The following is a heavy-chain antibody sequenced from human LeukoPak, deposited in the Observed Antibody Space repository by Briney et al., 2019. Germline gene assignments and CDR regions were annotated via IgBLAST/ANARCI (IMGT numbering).Heavy chain of an antibody. J-gene: IGHJ4*02. CDR2: ISGSGGST. CDR1: GFTFSGYG. D-gene: IGHD1-26*01. CDR3: ASGGIYYGAAFDF. V-gene: IGHV3-23*01. Sequence: GGSLRLSCAASGFTFSGYGMSWVRQAPGKGLEWVSAISGSGGSTYYADSVKGRFTISRDNSKNSLYLQMNSLRAEDTALYYCASGGIYYGAAFDFWGQGTLATVSS.